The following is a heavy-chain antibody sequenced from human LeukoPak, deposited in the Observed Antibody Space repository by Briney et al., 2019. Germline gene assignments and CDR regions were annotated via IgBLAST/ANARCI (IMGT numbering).Heavy chain of an antibody. CDR3: ARAEITAAGVPFDY. J-gene: IGHJ4*02. CDR1: GESFSGYY. V-gene: IGHV4-34*01. CDR2: VNHSGST. Sequence: PSETLSLTCAVYGESFSGYYWSWIRQPPGKGLEWIGEVNHSGSTNYNPSLKSRVTISVDTSKNQFSLKLSSVTAADTGAYYCARAEITAAGVPFDYWGQGTLVTVSS. D-gene: IGHD6-13*01.